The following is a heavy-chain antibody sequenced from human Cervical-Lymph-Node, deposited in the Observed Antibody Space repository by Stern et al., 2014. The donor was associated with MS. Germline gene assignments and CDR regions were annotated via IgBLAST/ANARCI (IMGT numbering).Heavy chain of an antibody. Sequence: VQLVESGAEVKKPGASVKVSCKASGYTFTNYGISWVRQAPGQGLQWMGVISTYNGNTNYEQKIQGRVTMTTDTSTSTAYMELRSLRSDDAAVYYCARSPENDFWSGYSDYWGQGTLVTVSS. D-gene: IGHD3-3*01. CDR2: ISTYNGNT. CDR1: GYTFTNYG. J-gene: IGHJ4*02. CDR3: ARSPENDFWSGYSDY. V-gene: IGHV1-18*04.